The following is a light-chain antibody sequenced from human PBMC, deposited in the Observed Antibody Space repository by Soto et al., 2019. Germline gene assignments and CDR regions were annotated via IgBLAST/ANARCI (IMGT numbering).Light chain of an antibody. J-gene: IGKJ2*01. CDR2: AAS. V-gene: IGKV1-39*01. CDR3: QQSYSTPYN. Sequence: DIQMTQSPSSLSASVGDRVTITCRASQSISSYLNWYHQKPGKAPKILIYAASSMQSGVPSRFSGSGSGTDFTITISSLPTEDFATYYCQQSYSTPYNFGQGTKLEIK. CDR1: QSISSY.